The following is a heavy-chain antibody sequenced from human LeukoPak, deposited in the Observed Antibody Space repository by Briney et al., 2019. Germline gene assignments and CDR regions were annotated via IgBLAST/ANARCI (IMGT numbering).Heavy chain of an antibody. Sequence: ASVKVSCKASGYTFTSYDINWVRQATGQGLEWMGWMNPNSGNTGYAQKFQGRVTITRNTSISTAYMELSSLRSEDTAVYYCARAKKYYVWGSYRPIRYFDYWGQGTLVTVSS. CDR2: MNPNSGNT. CDR1: GYTFTSYD. CDR3: ARAKKYYVWGSYRPIRYFDY. V-gene: IGHV1-8*03. D-gene: IGHD3-16*02. J-gene: IGHJ4*02.